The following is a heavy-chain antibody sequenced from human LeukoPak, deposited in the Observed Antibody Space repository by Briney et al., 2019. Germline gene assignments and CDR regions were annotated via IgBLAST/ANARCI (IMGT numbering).Heavy chain of an antibody. CDR3: ARDSSTTRFYYYYGMDV. CDR1: GGTFSSYA. J-gene: IGHJ6*02. CDR2: IIPILGIA. Sequence: SVTVSCKASGGTFSSYAISWVRQAPGQGLEWMGRIIPILGIANYAQKFQGRVTITADKSTSTAYMELSSLRSEDTAVYYCARDSSTTRFYYYYGMDVWGQGTTVTVSS. V-gene: IGHV1-69*04. D-gene: IGHD2-2*01.